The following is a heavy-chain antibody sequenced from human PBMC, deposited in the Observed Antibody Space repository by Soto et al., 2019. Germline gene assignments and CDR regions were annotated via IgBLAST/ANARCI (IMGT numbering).Heavy chain of an antibody. CDR2: ISGSGGST. CDR3: AKDKPYSSSWYLYYFDY. J-gene: IGHJ4*02. V-gene: IGHV3-23*01. CDR1: GFTFSSYA. Sequence: EVQLLESGGGLVQPGGSLRLSCAASGFTFSSYAMSWVRQAPGKGLEWVSAISGSGGSTYYADSVKGRFTISRDNSKNTLYLQMNSLRAEDTAVYYCAKDKPYSSSWYLYYFDYWGQGTLVTVSS. D-gene: IGHD6-13*01.